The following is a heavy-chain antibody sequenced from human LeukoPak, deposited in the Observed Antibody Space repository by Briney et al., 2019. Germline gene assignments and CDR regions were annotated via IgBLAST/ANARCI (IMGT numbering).Heavy chain of an antibody. CDR1: GGSIGSGSYY. CDR2: IYTSGST. D-gene: IGHD3-22*01. CDR3: ARNSYYDSSGYS. Sequence: SQTLSLTCTVSGGSIGSGSYYWSWIRQPAGKGLEWIGRIYTSGSTNYNPSLKSRVTISVDTSKNQFSLKLSSVAAADTAVYYCARNSYYDSSGYSGGQGTLVTVSS. J-gene: IGHJ4*02. V-gene: IGHV4-61*02.